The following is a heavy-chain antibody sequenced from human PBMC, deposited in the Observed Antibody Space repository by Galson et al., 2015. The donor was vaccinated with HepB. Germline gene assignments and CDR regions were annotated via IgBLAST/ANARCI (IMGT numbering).Heavy chain of an antibody. D-gene: IGHD2-15*01. V-gene: IGHV3-33*01. CDR2: IWYDGSNK. CDR1: GFTFSSYC. CDR3: ARELPLDY. Sequence: SLRLSCAASGFTFSSYCMNWVRQAPGKGLEWVAVIWYDGSNKCYADSVKGRFTISRDNSKNTLYLQMNSLRAEDTAVYYCARELPLDYWGQGTLVTVSS. J-gene: IGHJ4*02.